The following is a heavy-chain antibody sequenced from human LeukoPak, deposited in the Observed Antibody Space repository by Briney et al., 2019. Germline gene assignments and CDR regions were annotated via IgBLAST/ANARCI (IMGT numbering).Heavy chain of an antibody. CDR2: IRSKANSYAT. CDR1: GFTFSGSA. J-gene: IGHJ4*02. CDR3: TRPYYDSSGYYYDY. D-gene: IGHD3-22*01. Sequence: GGSLRLSCAASGFTFSGSAMHWVRQASGKGLEWVGRIRSKANSYATAYAASVKGRFTISRDDSKNTAYLQMNSLKTEDTAVYYCTRPYYDSSGYYYDYWGQGTLVTVSS. V-gene: IGHV3-73*01.